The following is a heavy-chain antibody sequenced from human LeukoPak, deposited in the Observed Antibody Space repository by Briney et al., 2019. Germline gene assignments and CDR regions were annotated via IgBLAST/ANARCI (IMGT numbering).Heavy chain of an antibody. CDR1: GYTFPSYY. D-gene: IGHD6-19*01. J-gene: IGHJ4*02. CDR3: ARDAGWSQTYSCDY. V-gene: IGHV1-46*01. Sequence: ASVKVSCKASGYTFPSYYMHWVRQAPGQGLEWMGIINPSGGSTSYAQKFQGRVTMTRDTSTSTVYMELSSLRSEGTAVYYLARDAGWSQTYSCDYGGQGTLVTVSS. CDR2: INPSGGST.